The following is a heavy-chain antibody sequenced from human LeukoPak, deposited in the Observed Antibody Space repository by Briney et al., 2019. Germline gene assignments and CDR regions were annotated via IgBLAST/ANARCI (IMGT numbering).Heavy chain of an antibody. CDR1: GGSISSGSYY. CDR2: VYTSGST. CDR3: ARGRWYCSSTSCYTHWFDP. D-gene: IGHD2-2*02. J-gene: IGHJ5*02. V-gene: IGHV4-61*02. Sequence: SETLSLTCTVSGGSISSGSYYWSWIRQPAGKGLEWIGRVYTSGSTNYNPSLKSRVTISVDTSKNQFSLKLCSVTAADTAVYYCARGRWYCSSTSCYTHWFDPWGQGTLVTVSS.